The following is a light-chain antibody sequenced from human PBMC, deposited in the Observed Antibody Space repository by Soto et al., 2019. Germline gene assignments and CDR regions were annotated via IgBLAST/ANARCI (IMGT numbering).Light chain of an antibody. V-gene: IGKV1-5*03. J-gene: IGKJ1*01. CDR2: KAS. CDR1: QSITIR. Sequence: DIQMIQSPSTLSASVGDRVTITCRASQSITIRLAWFQQKPGKAPSLLIYKASTLQSGVPSRFSGSGSGTDFTLTISSLQPGDFATYYCQQYESQWTFGQGTKVEIK. CDR3: QQYESQWT.